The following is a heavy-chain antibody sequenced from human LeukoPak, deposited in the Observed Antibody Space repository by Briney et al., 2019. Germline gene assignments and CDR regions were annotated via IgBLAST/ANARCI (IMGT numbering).Heavy chain of an antibody. CDR1: GDSISSSSSY. D-gene: IGHD5-18*01. V-gene: IGHV4-39*07. CDR3: ARRVDTANTYWFDP. Sequence: SETLSLTCTVSGDSISSSSSYWGWIRQPPGEGLEWIGSIYYSGSTYYYTSLKSRVTISVDTSKNQLSLKLSSVTAADTAVYYCARRVDTANTYWFDPWGQGTLVTVSS. CDR2: IYYSGST. J-gene: IGHJ5*02.